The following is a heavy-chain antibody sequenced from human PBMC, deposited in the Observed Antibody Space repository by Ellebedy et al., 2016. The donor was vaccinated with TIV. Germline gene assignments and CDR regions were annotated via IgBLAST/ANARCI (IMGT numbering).Heavy chain of an antibody. Sequence: SETLSLTCTVSGASISSYYWSWIRQPPGKGLEWIGSIFYSGNTNYKPSLKSRVTMSVDTSKNQFSLRLRSVTASDTAVYYCARQKDIAEAYLDYWGQGTLVPVSS. J-gene: IGHJ4*02. CDR2: IFYSGNT. D-gene: IGHD6-19*01. CDR3: ARQKDIAEAYLDY. V-gene: IGHV4-59*08. CDR1: GASISSYY.